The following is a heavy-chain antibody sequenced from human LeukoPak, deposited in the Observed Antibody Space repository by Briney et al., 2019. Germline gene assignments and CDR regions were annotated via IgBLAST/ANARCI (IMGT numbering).Heavy chain of an antibody. CDR3: ARTQEAGYSSGRYDSYYYYYMDV. CDR2: IYYSGST. CDR1: GGSISSSRDY. D-gene: IGHD6-19*01. J-gene: IGHJ6*03. V-gene: IGHV4-39*07. Sequence: SETLSLTCTVSGGSISSSRDYWAWIRQPPGKGLEWIANIYYSGSTYYSPSLKSRVTISVDTSKNQFSLKLSSATAADTAVYFCARTQEAGYSSGRYDSYYYYYMDVWGKGTTVTISS.